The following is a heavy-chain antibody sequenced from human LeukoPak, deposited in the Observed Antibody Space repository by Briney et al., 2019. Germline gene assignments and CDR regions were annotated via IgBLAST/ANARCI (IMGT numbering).Heavy chain of an antibody. V-gene: IGHV3-30*18. J-gene: IGHJ4*02. CDR2: ISYDGSNK. Sequence: GGSLRLSCAASGFTFSSYGMHCVRQAPGKGLEWVAVISYDGSNKYYADSVKGRFTISRDNSKNTLYLQMNSLRAEDTAVYYCAKDQGVYCSSTSCPDYFDYWGQGTLVTVSS. CDR1: GFTFSSYG. CDR3: AKDQGVYCSSTSCPDYFDY. D-gene: IGHD2-2*01.